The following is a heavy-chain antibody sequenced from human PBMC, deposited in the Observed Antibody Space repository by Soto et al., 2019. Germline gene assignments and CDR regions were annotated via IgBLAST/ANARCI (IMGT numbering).Heavy chain of an antibody. D-gene: IGHD1-26*01. CDR2: IYTSGST. CDR3: AREKGIVGATRFDY. CDR1: GGSISSYY. Sequence: QVQLQESGPGLVKPSETLSLTCTVSGGSISSYYWSWIRQPAGKGLEWIGRIYTSGSTNYNLSLKSPVTMSVDPSKNQFSLKLSSVTAADTAVYYCAREKGIVGATRFDYWGQGTLVTVSS. J-gene: IGHJ4*02. V-gene: IGHV4-4*07.